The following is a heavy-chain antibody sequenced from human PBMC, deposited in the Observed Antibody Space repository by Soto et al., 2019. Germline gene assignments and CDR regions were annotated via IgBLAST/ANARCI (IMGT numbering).Heavy chain of an antibody. Sequence: EVQLVESGGGLVQPGGSLRLSCAASGFTFSSYAMHWVRQAPGKGLEYVSAISSNGGSTYYANSVKGRFTNSRDNSKNTLYLQMGSLRAEDMAVYYCARGGAGYYYDSSGYYYDYWGQGTLVTVSS. V-gene: IGHV3-64*01. D-gene: IGHD3-22*01. J-gene: IGHJ4*02. CDR2: ISSNGGST. CDR3: ARGGAGYYYDSSGYYYDY. CDR1: GFTFSSYA.